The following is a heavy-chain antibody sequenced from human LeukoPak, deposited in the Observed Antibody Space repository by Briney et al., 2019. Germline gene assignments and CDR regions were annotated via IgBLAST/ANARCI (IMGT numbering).Heavy chain of an antibody. J-gene: IGHJ4*02. Sequence: AGGSLRLSCAASGFTVSSNYMSWVRQAPGKGLEWVSAISGSGGSTYYADSVKGRFTISRDNSKNTLYLQMNSLRAEDTAVYYCETIGGVLPFWGQGTLVTVSS. V-gene: IGHV3-23*01. D-gene: IGHD3-10*01. CDR1: GFTVSSNY. CDR3: ETIGGVLPF. CDR2: ISGSGGST.